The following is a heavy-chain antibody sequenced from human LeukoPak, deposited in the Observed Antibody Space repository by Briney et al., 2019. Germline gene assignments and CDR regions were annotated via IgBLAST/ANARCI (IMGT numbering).Heavy chain of an antibody. CDR3: ARGAAAGPFNNDY. D-gene: IGHD6-13*01. CDR1: EYTFSGHF. Sequence: ASVRVSCKASEYTFSGHFIHWMRQAPGQGLEWMGWISAYNGNTNYAQKLQGRVTMTTDTSTSTAYMELRSLRSDDTAVYYCARGAAAGPFNNDYWGQGTLVTVSS. J-gene: IGHJ4*02. V-gene: IGHV1-18*04. CDR2: ISAYNGNT.